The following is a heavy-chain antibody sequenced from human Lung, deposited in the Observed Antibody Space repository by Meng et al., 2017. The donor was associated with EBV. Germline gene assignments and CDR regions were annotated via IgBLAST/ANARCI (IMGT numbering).Heavy chain of an antibody. CDR3: VGGLTTMNQGLY. CDR2: IRTKLYNYAT. D-gene: IGHD4-17*01. CDR1: GFTFSGSA. V-gene: IGHV3-73*01. J-gene: IGHJ4*02. Sequence: LHEAGGPWVRPGGSLNLSCAASGFTFSGSAIHWVRQASGKGLEWVARIRTKLYNYATVYNESLQGRFTISRDDSKNTAYLQMTGLKTEDTAVYYCVGGLTTMNQGLYWGPGTLVTVSS.